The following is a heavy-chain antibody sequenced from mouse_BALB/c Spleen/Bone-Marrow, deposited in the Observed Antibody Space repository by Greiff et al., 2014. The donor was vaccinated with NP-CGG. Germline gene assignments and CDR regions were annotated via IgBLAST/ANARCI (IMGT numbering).Heavy chain of an antibody. Sequence: QVQLKQSGAELVRPGTSVKVSCKASRYAFTNYLIEWVKQRPGQGLEWIGVINPGSGGTNYNEKFKDKATLTTDKSSSTAYMQLSSLTSDDSAVYFCAREENSYYYAKDYWGQGTSVTVSS. CDR1: RYAFTNYL. J-gene: IGHJ4*01. CDR2: INPGSGGT. CDR3: AREENSYYYAKDY. V-gene: IGHV1-54*03.